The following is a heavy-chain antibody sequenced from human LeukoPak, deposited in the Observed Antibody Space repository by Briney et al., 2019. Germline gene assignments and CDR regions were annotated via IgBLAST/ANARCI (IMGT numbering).Heavy chain of an antibody. Sequence: GASVKVSCKTSGYTFTGYYMHWVRQAPGQGLEWMGWINPNSGGTNYAQKFQGRVTMTRDTSISTAYMELSRLTSDDTAVYYCAPSSSSAFYFDYWGQGTLVTVSS. CDR3: APSSSSAFYFDY. D-gene: IGHD6-6*01. V-gene: IGHV1-2*02. J-gene: IGHJ4*02. CDR2: INPNSGGT. CDR1: GYTFTGYY.